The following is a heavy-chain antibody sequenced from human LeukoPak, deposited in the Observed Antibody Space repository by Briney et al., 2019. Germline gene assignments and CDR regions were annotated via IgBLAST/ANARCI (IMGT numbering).Heavy chain of an antibody. V-gene: IGHV3-23*01. CDR1: GFTFSNYA. D-gene: IGHD6-19*01. J-gene: IGHJ4*02. CDR3: AKGRALVSGRTYYFDS. Sequence: PGGSLRLSCAASGFTFSNYAMTWVRQAPGKGLEWVSIISTSGSDTFYADSVKGRFTISRDNFKNILSPQMNRLRVEDTAVYYCAKGRALVSGRTYYFDSWGQGALVTVSS. CDR2: ISTSGSDT.